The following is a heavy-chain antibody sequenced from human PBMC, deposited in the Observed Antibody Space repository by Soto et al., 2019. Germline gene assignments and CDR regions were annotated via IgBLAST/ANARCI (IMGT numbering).Heavy chain of an antibody. J-gene: IGHJ3*02. D-gene: IGHD3-10*01. CDR3: ARGSGDFSGPDSFDI. V-gene: IGHV4-59*01. Sequence: QVQLQESGPRLVKSSETLSLFSSFSGHSIIRSFWGWIRQSPVKRLEYIGCISDSAVPDYDPSLRTRVTISVDTSKYQFSLSLTAVTAAVKAIYYGARGSGDFSGPDSFDIWGQGTMVTVSS. CDR2: ISDSAVP. CDR1: GHSIIRSF.